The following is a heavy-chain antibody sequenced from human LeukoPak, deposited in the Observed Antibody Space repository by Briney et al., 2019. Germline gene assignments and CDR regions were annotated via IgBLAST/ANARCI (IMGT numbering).Heavy chain of an antibody. Sequence: PGRSLRLSCAASGSTFSSYAMHWVRQAPGKGLEWVAVISYDGSNKYYADSVKGRFTISRDNSKNTLYLQMNSLRAEDTAVYYCARGRVITMIPQGFDYWGQGTLVTVSS. D-gene: IGHD3-22*01. CDR1: GSTFSSYA. J-gene: IGHJ4*02. CDR2: ISYDGSNK. CDR3: ARGRVITMIPQGFDY. V-gene: IGHV3-30-3*01.